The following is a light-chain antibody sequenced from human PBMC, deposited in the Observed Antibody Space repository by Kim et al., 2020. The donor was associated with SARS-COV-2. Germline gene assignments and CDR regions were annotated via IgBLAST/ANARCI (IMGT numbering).Light chain of an antibody. J-gene: IGKJ1*01. CDR2: GAS. V-gene: IGKV3-20*01. CDR1: QSVSSNY. Sequence: EIVLTQSPGTLSLSPGERATLSCRASQSVSSNYLAWYQQKPGQAPRLLIFGASSRATGIPDRFSGSGSGTDFTLTITRLEPEDFAVYCCQQDSSAPATFGQGTKVDIK. CDR3: QQDSSAPAT.